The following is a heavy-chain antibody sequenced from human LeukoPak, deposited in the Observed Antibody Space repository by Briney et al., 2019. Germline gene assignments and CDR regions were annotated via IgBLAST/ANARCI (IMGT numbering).Heavy chain of an antibody. CDR1: GYTFTSYD. Sequence: GASVKVSCKASGYTFTSYDISWVRQAPGQGLEWMGGIIPIFGTANYAQKFQGRVTITTDESTSTAYMELSSLRSEDTAVYYCARVQWDCSSTSCPPYYYYYMDVWGKGTTVTVSS. D-gene: IGHD2-2*01. V-gene: IGHV1-69*05. J-gene: IGHJ6*03. CDR2: IIPIFGTA. CDR3: ARVQWDCSSTSCPPYYYYYMDV.